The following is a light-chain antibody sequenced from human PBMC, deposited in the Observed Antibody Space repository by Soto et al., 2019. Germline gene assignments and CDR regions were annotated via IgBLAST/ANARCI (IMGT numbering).Light chain of an antibody. J-gene: IGKJ1*01. CDR2: WSS. CDR3: QQYYRPWT. V-gene: IGKV4-1*01. Sequence: DIVMTQSPDSLAVSLGERATINCKSSQRVLYSSNNKNSLAWYQQKPGQTHKLLIYWSSTRESGVPDRLSGSGSRTDFTRTLNSLQSEDVAGYYGQQYYRPWTLGQGTKVEIK. CDR1: QRVLYSSNNKNS.